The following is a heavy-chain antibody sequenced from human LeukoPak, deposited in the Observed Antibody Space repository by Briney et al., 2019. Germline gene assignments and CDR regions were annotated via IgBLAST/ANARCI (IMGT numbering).Heavy chain of an antibody. V-gene: IGHV4-59*01. CDR2: IHYSGST. D-gene: IGHD3-10*01. Sequence: SETLSLTCTVSGDSISSYYWSWIRQPPGKGLEWIGYIHYSGSTNYNPSLKNRGTMSVDTSKNQFSLNLSSVTAADTAVYYCAGRRITLVRGIIGRFDTWGQGTLVTVSS. CDR1: GDSISSYY. CDR3: AGRRITLVRGIIGRFDT. J-gene: IGHJ5*02.